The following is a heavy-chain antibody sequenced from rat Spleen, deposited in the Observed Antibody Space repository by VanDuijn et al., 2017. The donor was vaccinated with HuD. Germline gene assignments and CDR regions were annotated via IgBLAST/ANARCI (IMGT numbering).Heavy chain of an antibody. CDR2: ISTNGGNI. CDR3: VRQWDY. CDR1: GLSFSNYD. Sequence: EVQLVESGGGLVQPGRSMKLSCAASGLSFSNYDMAWVRQAPTKGLEWVASISTNGGNIYHRDSVKGRFTISRDTAQNTLYLQMNSPTSEATATYYCVRQWDYWGQGVMVTVSS. V-gene: IGHV5-25*01. J-gene: IGHJ2*01.